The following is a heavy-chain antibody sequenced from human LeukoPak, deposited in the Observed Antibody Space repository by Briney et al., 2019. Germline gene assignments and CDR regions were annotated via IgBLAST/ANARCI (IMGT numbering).Heavy chain of an antibody. J-gene: IGHJ4*02. D-gene: IGHD3-9*01. V-gene: IGHV4-38-2*02. CDR1: SYSISTDYY. CDR2: IYHSGNT. Sequence: PSETLSLTCTVSSYSISTDYYWGWIRQPPGKGLEWIGSIYHSGNTNYNPSLKSRVTISVDTSKNQFSLKLSSVTAADTAVYYCARNDILTGYCFDYWGQGTLVTVSS. CDR3: ARNDILTGYCFDY.